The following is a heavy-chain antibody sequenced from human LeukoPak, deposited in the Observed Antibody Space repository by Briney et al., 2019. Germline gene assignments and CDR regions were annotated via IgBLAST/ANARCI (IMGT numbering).Heavy chain of an antibody. V-gene: IGHV3-53*01. Sequence: GGSLRLSCAASGFIVSGDFMSWVRQAPGKGLEWVSVIYSGGSTYYADSVKGRFTISRDNSKNTLYLQMNSLRAEDTAVYYCARGAYDFWSGRPTDYWGQGTLVTVSS. CDR1: GFIVSGDF. D-gene: IGHD3-3*01. CDR3: ARGAYDFWSGRPTDY. CDR2: IYSGGST. J-gene: IGHJ4*02.